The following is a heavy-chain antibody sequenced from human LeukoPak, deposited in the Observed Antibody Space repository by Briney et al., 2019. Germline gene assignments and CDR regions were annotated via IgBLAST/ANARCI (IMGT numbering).Heavy chain of an antibody. CDR1: GGSFSGYY. Sequence: SETLSLTCAVYGGSFSGYYWSWIRQPPGKGLEWIGEINHSGSTNYNPSLKSRVTISVDTSKNQFSLKLSSVTAADTAVYYCARGLWFGEPLNFDYWGQGTLVTVSS. V-gene: IGHV4-34*09. CDR2: INHSGST. J-gene: IGHJ4*02. D-gene: IGHD3-10*01. CDR3: ARGLWFGEPLNFDY.